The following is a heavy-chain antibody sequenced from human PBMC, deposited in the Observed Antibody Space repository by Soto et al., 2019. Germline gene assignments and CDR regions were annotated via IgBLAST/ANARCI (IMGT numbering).Heavy chain of an antibody. CDR2: INPNSGGT. CDR3: ARDFGFLEWLLDA. D-gene: IGHD3-3*01. Sequence: ALVKVSCKASGYIFTGYYMHWVRQAPGQGPEWMGWINPNSGGTIYSQKFQGRVTMTRDTSISTAYLELKRLRSDDTAIYYCARDFGFLEWLLDAWGQGTLVTVSS. J-gene: IGHJ5*02. V-gene: IGHV1-2*02. CDR1: GYIFTGYY.